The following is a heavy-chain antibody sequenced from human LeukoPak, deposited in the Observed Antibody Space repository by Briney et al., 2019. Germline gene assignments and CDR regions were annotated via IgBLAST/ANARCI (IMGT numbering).Heavy chain of an antibody. CDR1: GFTFSSYG. Sequence: QPGGSLRLSCAASGFTFSSYGMNWVRQAPGKGLEWVSYISSSSSTIYYADSVKGRFTISRDNAKNSLYLQMNSLRAEDTAVYYCAKNNWNDWFDPWDQGTLVTVSS. CDR3: AKNNWNDWFDP. CDR2: ISSSSSTI. D-gene: IGHD1-1*01. V-gene: IGHV3-48*04. J-gene: IGHJ5*02.